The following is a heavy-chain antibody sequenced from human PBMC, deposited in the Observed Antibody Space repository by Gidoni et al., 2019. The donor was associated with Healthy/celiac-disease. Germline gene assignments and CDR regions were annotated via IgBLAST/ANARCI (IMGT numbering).Heavy chain of an antibody. J-gene: IGHJ3*02. Sequence: QLQLQESGPGLVKPSATLSPTCTGSGGSISSSSYYWGWIRQPPGKWLEWIGSIYYSGSIYYNPSHKSRVTISVDTPKNQFSLKLSSVTAADPAVYSCASPLAAGDAFDIWGQGTMVTVSS. D-gene: IGHD6-13*01. CDR1: GGSISSSSYY. CDR3: ASPLAAGDAFDI. V-gene: IGHV4-39*01. CDR2: IYYSGSI.